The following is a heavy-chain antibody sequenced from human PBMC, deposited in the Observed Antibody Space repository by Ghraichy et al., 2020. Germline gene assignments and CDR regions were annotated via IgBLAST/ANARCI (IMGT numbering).Heavy chain of an antibody. Sequence: ASVKVSCKASGYTFTGYYMHWVRQAPGQGLEWMGWINPNSGGTNYAQKFQGRVTMTRDTSISTAYMELSRLRSDDTAVYYCARLGPPYYYDSSGYYQDYWGQGTLVTVSS. CDR1: GYTFTGYY. CDR2: INPNSGGT. D-gene: IGHD3-22*01. J-gene: IGHJ4*02. CDR3: ARLGPPYYYDSSGYYQDY. V-gene: IGHV1-2*02.